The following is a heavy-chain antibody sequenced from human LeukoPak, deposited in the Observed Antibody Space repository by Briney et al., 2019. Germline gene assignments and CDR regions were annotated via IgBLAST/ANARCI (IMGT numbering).Heavy chain of an antibody. CDR1: GFTFSSYG. J-gene: IGHJ3*02. Sequence: PGRSLRLSCAASGFTFSSYGMHWVRQAPGKGLEWVAVISYDGSNKYYADSVKGRFTISRDNSKNTLYLQMNSLRAEDTAVYYCARGDGVSTLNDAFDIWGQGTMVTVSS. CDR2: ISYDGSNK. V-gene: IGHV3-30*19. D-gene: IGHD2-8*01. CDR3: ARGDGVSTLNDAFDI.